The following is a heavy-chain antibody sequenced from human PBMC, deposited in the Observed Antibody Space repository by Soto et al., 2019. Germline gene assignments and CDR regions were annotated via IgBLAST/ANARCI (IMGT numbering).Heavy chain of an antibody. CDR1: GGSVSSSSYY. CDR2: IYYSGSA. V-gene: IGHV4-61*01. J-gene: IGHJ3*02. CDR3: ARPHPGTSCYAAFDI. D-gene: IGHD2-2*01. Sequence: SETLSLTCTVSGGSVSSSSYYWSWIRQPPGKGLEWIGYIYYSGSANYNPSLKSRVTISVDTSKNQFSLQLSSVTAADTAVYYCARPHPGTSCYAAFDIWGQGTMVTVSS.